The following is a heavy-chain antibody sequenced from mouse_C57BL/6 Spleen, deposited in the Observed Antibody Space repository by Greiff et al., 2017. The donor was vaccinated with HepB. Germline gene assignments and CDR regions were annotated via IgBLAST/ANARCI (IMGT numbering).Heavy chain of an antibody. CDR3: AREETYYDYDAEAWFAY. CDR2: ISSGGSYT. CDR1: GFTFSSYG. V-gene: IGHV5-6*02. Sequence: DVKLVESGGDLVKPGGSLKLSCAASGFTFSSYGMSWVRQTPDKRLEWVATISSGGSYTYYPDSVKGRFTISRDNAKNTLYLQMSSLKSEDTAMYYCAREETYYDYDAEAWFAYWGQGTLVTVSA. J-gene: IGHJ3*01. D-gene: IGHD2-4*01.